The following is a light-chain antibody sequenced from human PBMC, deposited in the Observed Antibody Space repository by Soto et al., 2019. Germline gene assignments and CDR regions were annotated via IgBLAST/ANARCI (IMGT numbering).Light chain of an antibody. CDR1: QSVSSSSY. V-gene: IGKV3-20*01. CDR2: GAS. CDR3: QEYGSSRT. J-gene: IGKJ1*01. Sequence: EIVLTQSPGTLSLSPGESATLSCRASQSVSSSSYLAWYQQKPGQAPRLLIYGASSRATGIPDRFSGSGSGTDFTLTNGRLEPEDSAVYYCQEYGSSRTFGQGTKVEIK.